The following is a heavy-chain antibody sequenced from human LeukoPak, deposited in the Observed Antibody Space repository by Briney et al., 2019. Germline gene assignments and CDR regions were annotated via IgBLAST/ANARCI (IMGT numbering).Heavy chain of an antibody. D-gene: IGHD1-26*01. CDR1: GFTFDDYG. Sequence: GSLRLSCAASGFTFDDYGLSWVRQAPGKGLEWIGYIYYSGSTNYNPSLKSRVTISVDTSKNQFSLKLSSVTAADTAVYYCARDVGATPGYFDYWGQGTLVTVSS. CDR2: IYYSGST. J-gene: IGHJ4*02. V-gene: IGHV4-59*01. CDR3: ARDVGATPGYFDY.